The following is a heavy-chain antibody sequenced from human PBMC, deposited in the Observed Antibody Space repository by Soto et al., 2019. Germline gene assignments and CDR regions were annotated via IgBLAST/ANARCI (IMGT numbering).Heavy chain of an antibody. CDR1: GYSFTSYW. Sequence: GESLKISCKGSGYSFTSYWISWVRQMPGKGLEWMGRIDPSDSYTNYSPSFQGHVTISADKSISTAYLQWSSLKASDTAMYCCARRNSYGVYYYYGMDVWGQGTTVTVSS. V-gene: IGHV5-10-1*01. J-gene: IGHJ6*02. CDR2: IDPSDSYT. CDR3: ARRNSYGVYYYYGMDV. D-gene: IGHD5-18*01.